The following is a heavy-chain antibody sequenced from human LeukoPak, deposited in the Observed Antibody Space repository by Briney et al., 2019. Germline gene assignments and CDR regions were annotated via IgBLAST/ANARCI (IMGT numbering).Heavy chain of an antibody. Sequence: GRSLRLSCAASGFTFSSYAMHWVRQAPGKGLEWVAVISYDGSNKYYADSVKGRFTISRDNSKNTLYLQMNSLRAEDTAVYYCARDLSYGYDDYWGREPWSPSPQ. CDR3: ARDLSYGYDDY. D-gene: IGHD5-18*01. J-gene: IGHJ4*02. CDR1: GFTFSSYA. V-gene: IGHV3-30*04. CDR2: ISYDGSNK.